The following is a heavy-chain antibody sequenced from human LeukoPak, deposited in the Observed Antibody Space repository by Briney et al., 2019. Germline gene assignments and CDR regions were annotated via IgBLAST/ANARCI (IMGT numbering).Heavy chain of an antibody. CDR3: ARRTFPDDAFDV. D-gene: IGHD1-7*01. V-gene: IGHV3-21*01. J-gene: IGHJ3*01. CDR1: GFTFSSYA. CDR2: ISGSGSDI. Sequence: GGSLRLSCAASGFTFSSYAMSCVRQAPGKGLEWVSAISGSGSDIYYADSVKGRFTISRDNPKRSLYLQMNSLRAEDTAVYYCARRTFPDDAFDVWGQGTVVTVSS.